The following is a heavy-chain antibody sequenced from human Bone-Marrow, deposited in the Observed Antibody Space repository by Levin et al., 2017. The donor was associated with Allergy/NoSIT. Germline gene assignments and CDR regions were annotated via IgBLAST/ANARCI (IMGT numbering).Heavy chain of an antibody. CDR3: ARDEEGGFRELRIFDY. CDR1: GYTFTSYG. V-gene: IGHV1-18*01. CDR2: ISAYNGNT. Sequence: GGSLRLSCKASGYTFTSYGISWVQQAPGQGLEWMGWISAYNGNTNYAQKLQGRVTMTTDTSTSTAYMELRSLRSDDTAVYYCARDEEGGFRELRIFDYWGQGTLVTVSS. D-gene: IGHD3-10*01. J-gene: IGHJ4*02.